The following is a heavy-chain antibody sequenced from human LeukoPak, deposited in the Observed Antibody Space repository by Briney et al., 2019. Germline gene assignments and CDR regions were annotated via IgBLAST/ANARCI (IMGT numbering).Heavy chain of an antibody. CDR3: AREVNWGSLSSLDY. V-gene: IGHV4-34*01. J-gene: IGHJ4*02. D-gene: IGHD7-27*01. CDR2: INHSGST. Sequence: SETLSLTCAVYGGSFSGYYCSWIRQPPGKWLEWIGEINHSGSTNYNPSLKSRVTISVDTSKNQFSLKLSSVTAADTAVYYCAREVNWGSLSSLDYWGQGTLVTVSS. CDR1: GGSFSGYY.